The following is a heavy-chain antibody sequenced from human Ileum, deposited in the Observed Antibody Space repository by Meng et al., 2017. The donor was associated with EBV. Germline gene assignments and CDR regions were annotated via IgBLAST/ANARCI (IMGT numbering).Heavy chain of an antibody. V-gene: IGHV4-34*01. Sequence: VQLHQWGAGLLDPSETLSLTCAGYGGSFSGYYWTWIRQPPGKGLEWIGEINHSGSTNYNPSLKSRVTISVDKNQFSLKLSSVTAADTAVYYCARGFYTYGSSCFDYWGQGTLVTVSS. J-gene: IGHJ4*02. CDR2: INHSGST. CDR1: GGSFSGYY. D-gene: IGHD6-13*01. CDR3: ARGFYTYGSSCFDY.